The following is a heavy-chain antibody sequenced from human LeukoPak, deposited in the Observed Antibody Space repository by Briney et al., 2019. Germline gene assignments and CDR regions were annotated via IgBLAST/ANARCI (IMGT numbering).Heavy chain of an antibody. J-gene: IGHJ6*02. CDR2: IAHDGDYR. CDR3: VRDPYSSGWPSYYYYGMDV. D-gene: IGHD6-19*01. V-gene: IGHV3-21*01. CDR1: GFIFRDYS. Sequence: PGGSLRLSCVVSGFIFRDYSMGWVRQAPGKGLEWVSYIAHDGDYRNQADSVKGRFTISRDNAKNSLHLEMSSLRAEDTAVYYCVRDPYSSGWPSYYYYGMDVWGQGTTVAVSS.